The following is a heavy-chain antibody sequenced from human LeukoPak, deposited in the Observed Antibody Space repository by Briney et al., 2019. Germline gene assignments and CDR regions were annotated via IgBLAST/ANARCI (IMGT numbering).Heavy chain of an antibody. J-gene: IGHJ4*02. CDR3: ARDKIVGATHFDY. CDR1: GFTLSSYW. CDR2: INSDGSTT. Sequence: GGSLRLSCPASGFTLSSYWMHWVRQAPGKGLVWVSRINSDGSTTMYADSVKGRFTISRDNAKNSLYLQMNSLRAEDTAVYYCARDKIVGATHFDYWGQGTLVTVSS. D-gene: IGHD1-26*01. V-gene: IGHV3-74*03.